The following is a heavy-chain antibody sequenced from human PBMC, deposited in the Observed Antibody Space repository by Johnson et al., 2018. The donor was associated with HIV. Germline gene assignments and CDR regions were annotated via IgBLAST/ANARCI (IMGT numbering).Heavy chain of an antibody. CDR1: GFTFNDYY. CDR2: ISNSGSTA. CDR3: ARDLRRGSWSYSDAFDI. V-gene: IGHV3-11*04. D-gene: IGHD1-26*01. J-gene: IGHJ3*02. Sequence: QEQLVESGGGLVEPGGSLRLSCAASGFTFNDYYMTWIRQAPGKGLEWISYISNSGSTADYTDSVKGRFTISRDNTKSSLYLQMNSLRAEDTAVYYCARDLRRGSWSYSDAFDIWCQGTMVTVSS.